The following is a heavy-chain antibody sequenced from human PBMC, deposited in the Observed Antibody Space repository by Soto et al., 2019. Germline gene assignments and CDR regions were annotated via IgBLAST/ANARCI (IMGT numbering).Heavy chain of an antibody. Sequence: EVQLVQSGAEVKKPGESLKISCKGSGYSFSNYWIVWVRQMPGKGLEWMGIIYPGDSETKYSPSFQGQVTISADKSINTAYLQWISLKSSDTAMYYCAKRRGGNPDDWLDPWGQGTLVTVSS. CDR1: GYSFSNYW. CDR3: AKRRGGNPDDWLDP. V-gene: IGHV5-51*03. CDR2: IYPGDSET. J-gene: IGHJ5*02. D-gene: IGHD2-15*01.